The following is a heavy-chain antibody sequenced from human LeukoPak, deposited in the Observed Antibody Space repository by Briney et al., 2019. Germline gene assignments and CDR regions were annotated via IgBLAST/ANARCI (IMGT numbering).Heavy chain of an antibody. CDR1: GFTFSNYW. CDR3: ARDLVTTIVVPYDF. Sequence: GGSLRLSCAASGFTFSNYWMSWVRQAPGKGLEWLANMNQDGSHIYYVNSVKVRFTISRDNAKNSLYLQLDSLRAEDTAVYYCARDLVTTIVVPYDFWGQGTLVTVSS. V-gene: IGHV3-7*01. D-gene: IGHD3-22*01. J-gene: IGHJ4*02. CDR2: MNQDGSHI.